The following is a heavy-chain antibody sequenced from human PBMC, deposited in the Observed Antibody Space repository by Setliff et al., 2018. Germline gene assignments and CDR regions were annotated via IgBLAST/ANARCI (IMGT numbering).Heavy chain of an antibody. CDR1: GGSISSSSYY. J-gene: IGHJ4*02. V-gene: IGHV4-39*07. CDR3: ARDRITTFGVVIPFDY. D-gene: IGHD3-3*01. Sequence: PSETLSLTCTVSGGSISSSSYYWGWIRQPPGKGLEWIGSIYYSGSTYYNPSLKSRVTISVDTSKNQFSLKLSSVTAADTAVYYCARDRITTFGVVIPFDYWGQGTLVTVSS. CDR2: IYYSGST.